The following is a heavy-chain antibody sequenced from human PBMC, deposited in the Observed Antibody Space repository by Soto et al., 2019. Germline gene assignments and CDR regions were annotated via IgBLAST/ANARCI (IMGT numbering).Heavy chain of an antibody. CDR3: ARDGVGATAFWGYLDY. J-gene: IGHJ4*02. CDR2: IRYDGSNI. V-gene: IGHV3-33*01. Sequence: QVQLVESGGGVVQPGRSLRLSCVASGFTFSGYGMHWVRQAPGKGLEWVAIIRYDGSNIYYADSVRGQFAISRDNSKNTLFLKMDSLGAEDTAVYYCARDGVGATAFWGYLDYWGQGELVTVSS. D-gene: IGHD3-16*01. CDR1: GFTFSGYG.